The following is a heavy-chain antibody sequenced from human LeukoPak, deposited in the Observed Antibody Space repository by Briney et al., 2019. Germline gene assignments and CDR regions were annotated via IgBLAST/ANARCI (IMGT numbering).Heavy chain of an antibody. CDR1: GFTFSNYN. D-gene: IGHD4-23*01. J-gene: IGHJ6*03. Sequence: GGSLRLSCAASGFTFSNYNMNWVRQAPGKGLEWVSSISTSSSYIYYADSVKGRFTISRDNAKNSLYLQMNSLRADDTAVYYCARGGYGGNVIRDYMDVWGKGTTVTVSS. V-gene: IGHV3-21*04. CDR3: ARGGYGGNVIRDYMDV. CDR2: ISTSSSYI.